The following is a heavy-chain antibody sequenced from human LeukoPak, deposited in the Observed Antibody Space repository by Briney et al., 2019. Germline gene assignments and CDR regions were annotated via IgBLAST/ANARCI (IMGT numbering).Heavy chain of an antibody. CDR1: GGSISSYY. V-gene: IGHV4-59*01. CDR2: IYDSGST. Sequence: SETLSLTCTVSGGSISSYYWSWIRQPPGKGLEWIGYIYDSGSTNYNPSLKSRVTISVDTSKNQFSLKVSAVTAADTAVYYCARGDCSGSICYSPMDVWGTGTTVTVSS. D-gene: IGHD2-21*01. CDR3: ARGDCSGSICYSPMDV. J-gene: IGHJ6*03.